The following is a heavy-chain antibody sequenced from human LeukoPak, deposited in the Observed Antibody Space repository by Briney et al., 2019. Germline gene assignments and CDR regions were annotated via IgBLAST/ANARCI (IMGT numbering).Heavy chain of an antibody. CDR1: GGSIRSSSYY. D-gene: IGHD3-10*01. CDR2: IYYSGST. Sequence: PSETLSLTCTVSGGSIRSSSYYWGWIRQPPGKGLEWIGSIYYSGSTYYNPSLKSRVTISVDTSKNHFSLKLSSVTAADTAVYYCAREGQVRARGSGSYYDDAFDIWGQGTMVTVSS. V-gene: IGHV4-39*02. CDR3: AREGQVRARGSGSYYDDAFDI. J-gene: IGHJ3*02.